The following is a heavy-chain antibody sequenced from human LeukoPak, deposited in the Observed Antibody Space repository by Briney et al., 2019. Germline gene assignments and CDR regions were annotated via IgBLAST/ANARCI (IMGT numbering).Heavy chain of an antibody. V-gene: IGHV1-18*01. Sequence: GASVKVSCKASGYTFTSYGISWVRQAPGQGLEWMGWISAYNGNTNYAQKLQGRVTMTTDASTSTAYTELRSLRSDDTAVYYCARDLEYCSGGSCYYYGMDVWGQGTTVTVSS. J-gene: IGHJ6*02. D-gene: IGHD2-15*01. CDR1: GYTFTSYG. CDR2: ISAYNGNT. CDR3: ARDLEYCSGGSCYYYGMDV.